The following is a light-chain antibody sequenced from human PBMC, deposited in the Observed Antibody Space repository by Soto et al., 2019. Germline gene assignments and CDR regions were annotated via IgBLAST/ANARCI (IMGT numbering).Light chain of an antibody. Sequence: EIVLTQSPGTLSLSPGERATLSCRASQSVSSSYLAWYQQKPGQAPSLLIYGASRRATGIPDRFSGSGSGTDFTLTISRLEPEDFAVYYCQQYDSSPQTYGQGTKVDIK. CDR2: GAS. CDR3: QQYDSSPQT. J-gene: IGKJ2*01. CDR1: QSVSSSY. V-gene: IGKV3-20*01.